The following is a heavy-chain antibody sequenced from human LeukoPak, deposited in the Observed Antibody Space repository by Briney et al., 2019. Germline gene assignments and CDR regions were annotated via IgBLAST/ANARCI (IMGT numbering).Heavy chain of an antibody. V-gene: IGHV1-69*04. Sequence: ASVKVSCKASGGTFSSYAISWVRQAPGQGLEWMGRIIPILGIANYAQKFQGRVTITADKSTSTAYMELSSLRSEDTAVYYCARDILGTVGSSRLNWFDPWGQGTLVTVSS. J-gene: IGHJ5*02. D-gene: IGHD1-26*01. CDR3: ARDILGTVGSSRLNWFDP. CDR2: IIPILGIA. CDR1: GGTFSSYA.